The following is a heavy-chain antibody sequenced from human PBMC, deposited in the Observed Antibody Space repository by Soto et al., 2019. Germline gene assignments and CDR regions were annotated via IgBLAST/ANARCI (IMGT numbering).Heavy chain of an antibody. V-gene: IGHV4-59*01. J-gene: IGHJ4*02. CDR1: GGSISSYY. Sequence: QVQLQESGPGLVKPSETLSLTCTVSGGSISSYYWSWIRQPPGKGLEWIGYIYYSGSTNYNPSLKRRVTISVDTSKTQFYLKLSSVTAADTAVYYCARGIYSGGACYSTNFDYWGQGTLVTVSS. CDR2: IYYSGST. CDR3: ARGIYSGGACYSTNFDY. D-gene: IGHD2-15*01.